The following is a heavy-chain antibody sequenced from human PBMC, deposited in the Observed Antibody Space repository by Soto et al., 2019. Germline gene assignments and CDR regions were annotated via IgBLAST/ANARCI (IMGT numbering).Heavy chain of an antibody. D-gene: IGHD6-13*01. CDR2: ISGSGGST. CDR3: AKDLRQQLVLPALDI. CDR1: GFTFSSYA. V-gene: IGHV3-23*01. J-gene: IGHJ3*02. Sequence: PGGSLRLSCAASGFTFSSYAMIWVRQAPGKGLEWVSAISGSGGSTYYADSVKGRFTISRDNSKNTLYLQMNSLRAEDTAVYYCAKDLRQQLVLPALDIWGQGTMVTVSS.